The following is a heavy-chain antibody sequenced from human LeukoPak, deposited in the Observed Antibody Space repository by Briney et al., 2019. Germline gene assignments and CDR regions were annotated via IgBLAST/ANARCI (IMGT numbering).Heavy chain of an antibody. CDR1: GYTFTSYG. V-gene: IGHV1-18*01. J-gene: IGHJ3*02. Sequence: ASVKVSCKASGYTFTSYGISWVRQAPGQGLEWMGWISAYNGNTNYAQKLQGRVTMTEDTSTDTAYMELSSLRSEDTAVYYCATDRLEDYYDSRPGAFDIWGQGTMVTVSS. D-gene: IGHD3-22*01. CDR2: ISAYNGNT. CDR3: ATDRLEDYYDSRPGAFDI.